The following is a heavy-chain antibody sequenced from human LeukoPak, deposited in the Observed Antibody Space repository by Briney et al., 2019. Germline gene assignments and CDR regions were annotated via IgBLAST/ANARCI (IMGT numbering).Heavy chain of an antibody. V-gene: IGHV3-23*01. CDR1: GFTFSSYG. D-gene: IGHD5-18*01. J-gene: IGHJ1*01. Sequence: GGSLRLSCAASGFTFSSYGMRWVRQAPGKGLEWVSAISGSGGSTYFADSVRGRFTISRDNSKNTLYLQMNSLRADDTAVYYCAKGDSYGNKYFQHWGQGTLVTVSS. CDR3: AKGDSYGNKYFQH. CDR2: ISGSGGST.